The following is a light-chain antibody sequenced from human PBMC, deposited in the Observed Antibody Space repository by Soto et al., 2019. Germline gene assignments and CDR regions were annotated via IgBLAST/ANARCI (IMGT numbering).Light chain of an antibody. V-gene: IGKV3-15*01. CDR2: GAS. Sequence: DIVMTQSPATLSVSPGERATLSCRASQSVSSNVAWYQQRPGQAPRLLIYGASARATGIPARFSGSGSGTEFTLTISSLQSEDFAVYYCQQYNKWALFTFGSGTRVDMK. J-gene: IGKJ3*01. CDR1: QSVSSN. CDR3: QQYNKWALFT.